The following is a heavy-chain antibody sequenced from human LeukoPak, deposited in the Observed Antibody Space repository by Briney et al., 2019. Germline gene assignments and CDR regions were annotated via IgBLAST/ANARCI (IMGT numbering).Heavy chain of an antibody. CDR3: ARALGLVDY. CDR1: GFTFSSYA. D-gene: IGHD3-16*01. CDR2: IPYDGSNK. V-gene: IGHV3-30-3*01. J-gene: IGHJ4*02. Sequence: GGSLRLSCAASGFTFSSYAMHWVRQAPGKGLEWVAVIPYDGSNKYYADSVKGRFTISRDNSKNTLYLQMNSLRAEDTAVYYCARALGLVDYWGQGTLVTVSS.